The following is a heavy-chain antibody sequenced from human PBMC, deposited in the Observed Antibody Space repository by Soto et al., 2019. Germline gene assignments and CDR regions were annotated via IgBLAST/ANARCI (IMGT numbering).Heavy chain of an antibody. CDR2: IYYSGST. CDR3: ARGFGESDFDY. J-gene: IGHJ4*02. D-gene: IGHD3-10*01. CDR1: GGSISSYY. V-gene: IGHV4-59*01. Sequence: SETLSLTCTVSGGSISSYYWSWIRQPPGKGLEWIGYIYYSGSTNYNPSLKSRVTISVDTSKNQFSLKLSSVTAADTAVYYCARGFGESDFDYWGQGTLVTVYS.